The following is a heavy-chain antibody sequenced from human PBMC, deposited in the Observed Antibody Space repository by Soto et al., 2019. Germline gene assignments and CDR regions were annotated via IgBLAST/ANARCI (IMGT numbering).Heavy chain of an antibody. V-gene: IGHV4-31*03. J-gene: IGHJ4*02. Sequence: QVQLLESGPGLVKPSQTLSLICNVSGASISSGGYYWSWIRQRPGGGLEWLGFIYYSGLSHYNPSLKRRATISVDTSKNQFSLKLISVTAADTAVYYCARTEWIQLWFDYWGQGALVTVS. CDR2: IYYSGLS. CDR1: GASISSGGYY. CDR3: ARTEWIQLWFDY. D-gene: IGHD5-18*01.